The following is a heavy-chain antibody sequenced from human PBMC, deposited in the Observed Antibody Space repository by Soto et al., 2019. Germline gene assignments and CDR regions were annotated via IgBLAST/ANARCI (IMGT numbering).Heavy chain of an antibody. D-gene: IGHD2-2*01. V-gene: IGHV4-31*03. CDR1: GGSISSGGYY. J-gene: IGHJ6*02. Sequence: QVQLQESGPGLVKPSQTLSLTCTVSGGSISSGGYYWSWIRQHPGKGLEWIGYIYYSGSTYYNPSLKSRVTISVDTSKNQFSLKLSSATAADTAVYYCARVRCSSTSCYHYYYYGMDVWGQGTTVTVSS. CDR3: ARVRCSSTSCYHYYYYGMDV. CDR2: IYYSGST.